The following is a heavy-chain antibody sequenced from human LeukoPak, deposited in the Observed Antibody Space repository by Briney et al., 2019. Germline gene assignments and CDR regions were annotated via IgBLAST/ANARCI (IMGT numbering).Heavy chain of an antibody. CDR1: GGSISSYY. V-gene: IGHV4-59*01. CDR3: ARVLGGSGSSGPYYYYYGMDV. CDR2: IYYSGCT. J-gene: IGHJ6*02. D-gene: IGHD3-10*01. Sequence: SETLSLTCTVSGGSISSYYWSWIRQPPGKGLEWIGYIYYSGCTNYNPSLKSRVAISVDTSKNQFSLKLSSVTAADTAVYYCARVLGGSGSSGPYYYYYGMDVWGQGTTVTVSS.